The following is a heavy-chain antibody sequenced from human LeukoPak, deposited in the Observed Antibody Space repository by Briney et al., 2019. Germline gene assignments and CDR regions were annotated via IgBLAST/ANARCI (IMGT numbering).Heavy chain of an antibody. Sequence: GSSVKVSCKASGGTFSSYAISWVRQAPGQGLEWMGRIIPIFGTANYAQKFQGRVTITTDESTSTAYTELSSLRSEDTAVYYCARDDYDYVWGSHFYFDYWGQGTLVTVSS. V-gene: IGHV1-69*05. D-gene: IGHD3-16*01. CDR2: IIPIFGTA. CDR1: GGTFSSYA. J-gene: IGHJ4*02. CDR3: ARDDYDYVWGSHFYFDY.